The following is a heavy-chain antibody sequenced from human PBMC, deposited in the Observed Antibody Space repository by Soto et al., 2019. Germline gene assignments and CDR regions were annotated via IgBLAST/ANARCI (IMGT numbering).Heavy chain of an antibody. CDR1: GGSISSYY. V-gene: IGHV4-4*07. Sequence: SETLSLTCTVSGGSISSYYWSWIRQPAGKGLEWIGRIYTSGSTNYNPSLKSRVTMSVDTSKNQFSLKLSSVTAADTAVYYCARDYYDSSGYYYVFDYWGQGTLVTVSS. CDR3: ARDYYDSSGYYYVFDY. D-gene: IGHD3-22*01. J-gene: IGHJ4*02. CDR2: IYTSGST.